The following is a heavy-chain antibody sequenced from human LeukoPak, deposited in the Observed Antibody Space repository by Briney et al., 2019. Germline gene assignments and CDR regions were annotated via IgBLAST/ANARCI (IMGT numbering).Heavy chain of an antibody. Sequence: PGGSLRLSCAASGFTFSRHWMTWVRQAPGKGREWVANIKQDGSEKYYVDSVRGRFTISRDNAESSLSLHMDSLRAEDTAVYYCATDGVPAAADYWGQGTLVIVYS. CDR1: GFTFSRHW. D-gene: IGHD2-2*01. CDR3: ATDGVPAAADY. CDR2: IKQDGSEK. J-gene: IGHJ4*02. V-gene: IGHV3-7*01.